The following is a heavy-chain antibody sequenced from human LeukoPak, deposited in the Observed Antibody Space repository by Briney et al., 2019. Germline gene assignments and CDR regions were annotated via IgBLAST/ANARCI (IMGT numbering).Heavy chain of an antibody. V-gene: IGHV3-74*01. J-gene: IGHJ6*04. Sequence: GGSLRLSCAASGFTFSNYWMHWVRQAPGKGLVWVSRLNADGNSITYADSVKGRFTISRDNAKNSLYLQMNSLRAEDTAVYYCAELGITMIGGVWGKGTTVTISS. CDR1: GFTFSNYW. CDR2: LNADGNSI. CDR3: AELGITMIGGV. D-gene: IGHD3-10*02.